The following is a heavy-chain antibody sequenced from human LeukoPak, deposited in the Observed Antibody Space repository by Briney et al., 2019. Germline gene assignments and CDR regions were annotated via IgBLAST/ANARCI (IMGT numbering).Heavy chain of an antibody. CDR2: ISGTGSST. CDR1: GFTFSTYA. D-gene: IGHD3-16*01. V-gene: IGHV3-23*01. Sequence: GGSLRLSCAASGFTFSTYAVSWVRQAPGKGLEWVSAISGTGSSTYFAGSVKGRFTISRDNSKNTLSLQMSSLRVEDTAVYYCARGSDYRTDGFDIWGQGTMVTVSS. CDR3: ARGSDYRTDGFDI. J-gene: IGHJ3*02.